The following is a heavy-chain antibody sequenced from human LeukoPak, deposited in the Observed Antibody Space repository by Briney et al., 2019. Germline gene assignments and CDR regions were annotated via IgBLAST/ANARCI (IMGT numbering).Heavy chain of an antibody. V-gene: IGHV3-30*18. CDR1: GFTFSSYA. CDR2: ISSDGSNK. J-gene: IGHJ4*02. D-gene: IGHD3-22*01. CDR3: AKENYYDRSGYIDY. Sequence: PGRSLRLSCAASGFTFSSYAVHWVRQAPGKGLEWVAVISSDGSNKYYADSVKGRFTISRDNSKNTLYLQMNSLRTEDTAVYYCAKENYYDRSGYIDYWGQGTLVTVSS.